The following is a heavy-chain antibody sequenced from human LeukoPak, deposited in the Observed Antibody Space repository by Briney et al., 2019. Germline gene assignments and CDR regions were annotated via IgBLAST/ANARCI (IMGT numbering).Heavy chain of an antibody. J-gene: IGHJ4*02. D-gene: IGHD3-10*01. V-gene: IGHV3-48*04. CDR3: ARDEPYGSGSYYAVDY. CDR2: ISSSSSTI. Sequence: GGSLRLSCAASGFTFSSYSMNWVRQAPGKGLEWVSYISSSSSTIYYADSVKGRFTISRDNAKNSLYLQMNSLRAEDTAVYYCARDEPYGSGSYYAVDYWGQGTLVTVSS. CDR1: GFTFSSYS.